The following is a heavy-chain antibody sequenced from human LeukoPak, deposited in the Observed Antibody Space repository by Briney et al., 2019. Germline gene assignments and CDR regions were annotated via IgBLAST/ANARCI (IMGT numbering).Heavy chain of an antibody. Sequence: PSQTLSLTCAVSGYSISSGYYWGWIRQPPGKGLEGIGSIYHSGSTYYNPSLKSRVTISVDTSKNQFSLKLSSVTAADTAVYYCARRGAFDIWGQGTMVTVSS. J-gene: IGHJ3*02. CDR1: GYSISSGYY. D-gene: IGHD3-10*01. CDR2: IYHSGST. V-gene: IGHV4-38-2*01. CDR3: ARRGAFDI.